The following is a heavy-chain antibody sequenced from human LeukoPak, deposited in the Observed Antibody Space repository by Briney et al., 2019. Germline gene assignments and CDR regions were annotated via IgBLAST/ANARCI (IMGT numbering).Heavy chain of an antibody. D-gene: IGHD2-2*01. CDR1: GGSFSDYY. J-gene: IGHJ4*02. V-gene: IGHV4-34*01. CDR2: INHSGST. CDR3: ARADCSSTSCSFLKR. Sequence: SETLSLTCAVYGGSFSDYYWTWIRQPTGKGLEWIGEINHSGSTNYNPSLKSRVTIAVDTSKNQFSLKLSSVTAADTAIYYCARADCSSTSCSFLKRWGQGTLVTVSS.